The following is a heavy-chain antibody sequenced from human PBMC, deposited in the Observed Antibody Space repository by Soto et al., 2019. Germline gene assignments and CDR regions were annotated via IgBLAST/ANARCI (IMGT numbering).Heavy chain of an antibody. D-gene: IGHD4-17*01. J-gene: IGHJ4*02. Sequence: QVQLVQSGAEVKKPGASVKVSCKTSGYTFTSYDINWVRQVTGQGLEWMGWMNPNSGNTGHTQKFQGRVTMTRDTSISTAYMELRSLRYEDTAVYYCARTDGDLDYWGQGTLVTVSS. CDR1: GYTFTSYD. CDR2: MNPNSGNT. CDR3: ARTDGDLDY. V-gene: IGHV1-8*01.